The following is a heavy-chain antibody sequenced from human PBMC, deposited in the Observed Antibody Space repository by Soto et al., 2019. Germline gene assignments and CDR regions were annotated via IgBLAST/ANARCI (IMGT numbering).Heavy chain of an antibody. CDR3: AKMDSSSWPYNYFDY. Sequence: GGSLRLSCAASGFTFSSYAMSWVRQAPGKGLEWVSAISGSGGSTYYADSVKGRFTISRDNSKDTLYLQMNSLRAEDTAVYYCAKMDSSSWPYNYFDYWGQGTLVTVSS. D-gene: IGHD6-13*01. CDR2: ISGSGGST. V-gene: IGHV3-23*01. CDR1: GFTFSSYA. J-gene: IGHJ4*02.